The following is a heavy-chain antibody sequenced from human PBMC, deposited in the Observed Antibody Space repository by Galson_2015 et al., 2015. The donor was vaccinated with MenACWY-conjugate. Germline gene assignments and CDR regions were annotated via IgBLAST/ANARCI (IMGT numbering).Heavy chain of an antibody. V-gene: IGHV3-23*01. CDR1: GFTFSAYA. CDR3: AKDSVKNYEMLTGYYND. CDR2: ISDSGRST. Sequence: SLRLSCAASGFTFSAYAMTWVRRAPGKGLEWVSTISDSGRSTYYADSVKGRFTIFRDNSKNTLFLQMNSLRAEDTAAYYCAKDSVKNYEMLTGYYNDWGQGTLVTVSS. J-gene: IGHJ4*02. D-gene: IGHD3-9*01.